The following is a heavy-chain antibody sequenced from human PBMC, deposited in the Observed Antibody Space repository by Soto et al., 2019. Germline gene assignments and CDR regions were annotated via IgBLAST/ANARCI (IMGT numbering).Heavy chain of an antibody. J-gene: IGHJ3*02. V-gene: IGHV3-11*01. CDR2: ISSSGSTI. CDR3: ARGALTPTYDAFDI. CDR1: GFTFSDYY. Sequence: PGGSLRLSCAASGFTFSDYYMSWIRQAPGKGLEWVSYISSSGSTIYYADSVKGRFTISRDNAKNSLYLQMNSPRAEDTAVYYCARGALTPTYDAFDIWGQGTMVTVSS. D-gene: IGHD7-27*01.